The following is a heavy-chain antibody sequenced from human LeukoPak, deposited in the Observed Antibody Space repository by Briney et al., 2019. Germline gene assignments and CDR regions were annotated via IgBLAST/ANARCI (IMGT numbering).Heavy chain of an antibody. D-gene: IGHD2-15*01. V-gene: IGHV1-18*01. CDR3: ARERYCSGGSCYSGALDT. Sequence: GASVKVSRKASGYSFTSYGISWVRQAPGQGLEWMGWISAHNGNTDYAQKFQGRVTMTTDTSTSTAYMELRSLRSDDRAVYYCARERYCSGGSCYSGALDTWGQGTMVTVSS. J-gene: IGHJ3*02. CDR2: ISAHNGNT. CDR1: GYSFTSYG.